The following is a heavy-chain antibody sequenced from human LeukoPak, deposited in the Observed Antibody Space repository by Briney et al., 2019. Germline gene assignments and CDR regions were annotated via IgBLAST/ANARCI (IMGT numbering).Heavy chain of an antibody. CDR1: GYIFTSNY. CDR2: IYPRDGST. V-gene: IGHV1-46*01. J-gene: IGHJ4*02. Sequence: ASVKVSCKATGYIFTSNYIHWVRQAPGQGLEWMGMIYPRDGSTSYAQKVQGRVTVTRDTSTSTVHMELSGLRSEDTAVYYCARDQEGFDYWGQGTLVTVSS. CDR3: ARDQEGFDY.